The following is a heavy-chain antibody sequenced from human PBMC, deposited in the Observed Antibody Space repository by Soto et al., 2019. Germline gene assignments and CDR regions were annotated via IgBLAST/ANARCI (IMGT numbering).Heavy chain of an antibody. D-gene: IGHD1-1*01. CDR3: AREGYGDY. J-gene: IGHJ4*02. CDR2: ISAHNVNT. CDR1: GYTFTSYG. V-gene: IGHV1-18*01. Sequence: QVHLVQSGAEVKKPGASVKVSCKASGYTFTSYGITWVRQAPGQGLEWMGWISAHNVNTDYAQKLQGRVIVTRDTSTSTAYMELRSLISDDTAVDYCAREGYGDYWGQGALVTVSS.